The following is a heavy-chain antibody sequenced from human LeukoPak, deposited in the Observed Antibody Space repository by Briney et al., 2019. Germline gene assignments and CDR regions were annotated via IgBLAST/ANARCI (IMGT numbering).Heavy chain of an antibody. J-gene: IGHJ4*02. Sequence: SETLSLTCAVYGGSFSGYYWIWVRQPPGKGLEWIVEINHSGSTNYNPSLKSRVTISVDTSKNQFSLKLSSVTAADTAVYYCARGRIGYCSGGSCYKSPYFDYWGQGTLVTVSS. D-gene: IGHD2-15*01. CDR2: INHSGST. CDR1: GGSFSGYY. CDR3: ARGRIGYCSGGSCYKSPYFDY. V-gene: IGHV4-34*01.